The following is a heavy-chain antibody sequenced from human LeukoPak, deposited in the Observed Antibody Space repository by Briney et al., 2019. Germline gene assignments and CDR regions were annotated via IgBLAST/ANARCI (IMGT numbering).Heavy chain of an antibody. Sequence: GESLKISCKGSGYSFTNYWIGWVRQMPGKGLEWMGIIYLGDYETRYSPSFQGQVTISADKSISTAYLQWSSLKASDTAMYYCARLVDTSMARFDYWGQGTPVTVPT. V-gene: IGHV5-51*01. J-gene: IGHJ4*02. CDR2: IYLGDYET. CDR1: GYSFTNYW. CDR3: ARLVDTSMARFDY. D-gene: IGHD5-18*01.